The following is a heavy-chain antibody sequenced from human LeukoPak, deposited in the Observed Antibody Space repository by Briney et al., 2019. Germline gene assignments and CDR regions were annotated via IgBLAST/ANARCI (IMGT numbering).Heavy chain of an antibody. D-gene: IGHD3-10*01. V-gene: IGHV3-30*02. CDR1: GFTFSTYG. Sequence: GGSLRLSCAASGFTFSTYGFHWVRQAPGKGLEWVAFIRYDGSNKYYVDSVRGRFTISRDNSKNTLYLQMNSLRNEDTAVYYCAKDLVGAYYYGSGSYYIAPFYMDVWGKGTTVTISS. CDR2: IRYDGSNK. J-gene: IGHJ6*03. CDR3: AKDLVGAYYYGSGSYYIAPFYMDV.